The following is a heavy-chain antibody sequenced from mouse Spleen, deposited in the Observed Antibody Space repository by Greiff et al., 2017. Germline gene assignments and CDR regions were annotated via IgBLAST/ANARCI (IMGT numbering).Heavy chain of an antibody. CDR3: ARFPYDGSLRGFFDY. CDR1: GYTFTSYW. CDR2: IHPNSGST. D-gene: IGHD2-3*01. Sequence: QVQLQQSGAELVKPGASVKLSCKASGYTFTSYWMHWVKQRPGQGLEWIGMIHPNSGSTNYNEKFKSKATLTVDKSSSTAYMQLSSLTSEDSAVYYCARFPYDGSLRGFFDYWGQGTTLTVSS. J-gene: IGHJ2*01. V-gene: IGHV1-64*01.